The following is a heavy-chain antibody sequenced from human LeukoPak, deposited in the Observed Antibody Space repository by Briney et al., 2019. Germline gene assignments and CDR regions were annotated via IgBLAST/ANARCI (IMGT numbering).Heavy chain of an antibody. CDR2: IIPILGIA. CDR1: GGTFSSYA. Sequence: GASVKVSCKASGGTFSSYAISWVRQAPGQGLEWMGRIIPILGIANYAQKFQGRVTITADKSTSTAYMELSSLRSEDTAVYYCARGIPLLRYFDYWGQGTLVTVSS. CDR3: ARGIPLLRYFDY. J-gene: IGHJ4*02. D-gene: IGHD3-9*01. V-gene: IGHV1-69*04.